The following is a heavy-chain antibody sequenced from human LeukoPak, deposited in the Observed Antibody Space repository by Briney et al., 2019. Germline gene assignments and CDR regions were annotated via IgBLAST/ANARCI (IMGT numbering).Heavy chain of an antibody. V-gene: IGHV4-59*01. D-gene: IGHD3-10*01. CDR1: GGSISSYY. CDR2: IYYRGST. CDR3: AAAAYGSGSYTVDY. Sequence: SETLSLTCSVAGGSISSYYWSWIRQPPGKGLEWIGYIYYRGSTKYNPSLKSRVTISVDPSNNQFSLKLSSVTAADTAVYYCAAAAYGSGSYTVDYWGQGTLVTVSS. J-gene: IGHJ4*02.